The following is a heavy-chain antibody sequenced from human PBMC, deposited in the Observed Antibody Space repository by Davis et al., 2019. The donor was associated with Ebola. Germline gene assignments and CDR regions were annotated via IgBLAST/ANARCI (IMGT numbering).Heavy chain of an antibody. J-gene: IGHJ5*02. CDR2: IYYSGST. CDR1: GGSISTGGYS. Sequence: LRLSCTVSGGSISTGGYSWSWFRQSPGKGLEWIGYIYYSGSTYYNPSLKSRVTISVDTSKNQFSLKLSPVTAADTAVYYCARINVVWFGEVLYGPNWFDPWGQGTLVTVSS. D-gene: IGHD3-10*01. CDR3: ARINVVWFGEVLYGPNWFDP. V-gene: IGHV4-30-2*03.